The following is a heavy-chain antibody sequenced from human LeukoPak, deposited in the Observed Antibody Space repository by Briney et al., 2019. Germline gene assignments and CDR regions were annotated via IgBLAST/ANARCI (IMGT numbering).Heavy chain of an antibody. CDR1: GYTFTGYY. Sequence: ASVKVSCKASGYTFTGYYMHWVRQAPGQGLEWMGWINPSSGGTNYAQKFQGRVTMTRDTSISTAYMELSRLRSDDTAVYYCARDCCSSPGYYMDVWGKGTTATVSS. CDR2: INPSSGGT. CDR3: ARDCCSSPGYYMDV. D-gene: IGHD2-2*01. J-gene: IGHJ6*03. V-gene: IGHV1-2*02.